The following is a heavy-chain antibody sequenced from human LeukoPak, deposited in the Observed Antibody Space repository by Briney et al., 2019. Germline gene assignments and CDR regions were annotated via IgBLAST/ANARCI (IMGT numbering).Heavy chain of an antibody. CDR3: AKEVGRNYYDSSGYPDY. CDR1: GFTFSSYA. D-gene: IGHD3-22*01. Sequence: PGGSLRLSCAASGFTFSSYAMSWVRQAPGKGLEWVSTISGSGDSTYYADSVKGRFTISRDNSKNTLYLQMNSLRAEDTAVYYCAKEVGRNYYDSSGYPDYWGQGTLVTVSS. CDR2: ISGSGDST. V-gene: IGHV3-23*01. J-gene: IGHJ4*02.